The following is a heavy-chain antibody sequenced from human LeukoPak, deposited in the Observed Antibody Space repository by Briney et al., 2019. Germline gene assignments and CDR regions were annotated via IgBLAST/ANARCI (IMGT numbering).Heavy chain of an antibody. Sequence: GGSLRLSCAASGFTFSDYYMSWIRQAPGKGLEWVSYISSSGSTIYYADSVRGRFTISRDNAKNSLYLQMNSLRAEDTAVYYCARDSMATDAIAYWGQGTLVTVSS. V-gene: IGHV3-11*01. J-gene: IGHJ4*02. CDR2: ISSSGSTI. D-gene: IGHD5-24*01. CDR1: GFTFSDYY. CDR3: ARDSMATDAIAY.